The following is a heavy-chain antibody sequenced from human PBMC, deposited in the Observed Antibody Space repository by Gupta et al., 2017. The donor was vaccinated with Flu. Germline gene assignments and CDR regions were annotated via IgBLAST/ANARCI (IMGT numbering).Heavy chain of an antibody. Sequence: QVRLVQSGAEVKKPGSSVKVSCKTSGGTFSNYAFSWVRQAPGQGLEWMGGIIPVFGTTNYAPKFQGRVSLTADESTRSAYMELSGLRSNDTAVYYCARLLDTVMVIPSPYYYYGMDVWGQGTTVTVSS. D-gene: IGHD5-18*01. J-gene: IGHJ6*02. CDR2: IIPVFGTT. CDR3: ARLLDTVMVIPSPYYYYGMDV. V-gene: IGHV1-69*01. CDR1: GGTFSNYA.